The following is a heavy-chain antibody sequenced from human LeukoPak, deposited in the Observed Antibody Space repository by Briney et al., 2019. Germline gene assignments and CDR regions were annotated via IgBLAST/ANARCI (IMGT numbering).Heavy chain of an antibody. CDR3: ARGDSSGWSAYFDY. V-gene: IGHV3-48*03. CDR1: GLTFSSYE. CDR2: ISSSGSTI. Sequence: GGSLRLSCAASGLTFSSYEMNWVRQAPGKGPEWVSYISSSGSTIYYADSVKGRFTISRDNAKNSLYLQMNSLRAEDTAVYYCARGDSSGWSAYFDYWGQGTLVTVSS. J-gene: IGHJ4*02. D-gene: IGHD6-19*01.